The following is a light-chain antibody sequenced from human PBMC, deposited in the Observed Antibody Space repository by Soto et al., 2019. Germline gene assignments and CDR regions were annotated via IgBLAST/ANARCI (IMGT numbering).Light chain of an antibody. J-gene: IGKJ5*01. V-gene: IGKV3-15*01. CDR1: QSVSSN. CDR3: KQYNNWPPVT. Sequence: ETVMTQSPATLSVSPGERATLSCRASQSVSSNVAWYQQKPGQAPRLLIYGASTRATGIPARFSGSGSGTEFTLTISSLQSEDFAVYYCKQYNNWPPVTFGQGTRLEIK. CDR2: GAS.